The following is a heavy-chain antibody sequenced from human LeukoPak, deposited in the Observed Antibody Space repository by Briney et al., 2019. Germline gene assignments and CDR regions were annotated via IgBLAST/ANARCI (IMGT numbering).Heavy chain of an antibody. D-gene: IGHD5-18*01. J-gene: IGHJ4*02. CDR1: GFTFSDFY. CDR2: ISSSGSTI. V-gene: IGHV3-11*01. CDR3: ARVPRVQLWFFDY. Sequence: GGSLRLSCAASGFTFSDFYMSWIRQARGKGLEWVSYISSSGSTIYYADSAKGRFTISRDNAKNSLYLQMNSLRAEDTAVYYCARVPRVQLWFFDYWGQGTLVTVTS.